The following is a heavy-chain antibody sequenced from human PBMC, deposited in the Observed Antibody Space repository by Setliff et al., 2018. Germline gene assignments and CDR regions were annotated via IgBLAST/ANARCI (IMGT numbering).Heavy chain of an antibody. D-gene: IGHD6-19*01. J-gene: IGHJ6*03. CDR3: ARASSGWYSAYYYYMDV. CDR1: RGSINSHY. CDR2: IYTSWST. V-gene: IGHV4-4*07. Sequence: SETLSLTCTVSRGSINSHYWSWIRQPAGKGLEWIGRIYTSWSTNFSPSLKSRVTTSLDTSKNQFSLNLTSVTAADTAVYYCARASSGWYSAYYYYMDVWGKGTTVTVSS.